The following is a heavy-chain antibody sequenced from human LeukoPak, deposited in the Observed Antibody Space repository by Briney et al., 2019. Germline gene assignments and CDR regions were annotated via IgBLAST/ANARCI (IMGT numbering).Heavy chain of an antibody. J-gene: IGHJ3*02. V-gene: IGHV3-20*04. CDR1: GFTFDDYG. Sequence: GGSLRLSCAASGFTFDDYGISWVRQAPGKGLEWISGVNWNGGSTGYADSVKGRFTISRDNAKNSLYLQMNSLRAEDTAVYYCARELKLWFGEYRGAFDIWGQGTMVTVSS. CDR2: VNWNGGST. CDR3: ARELKLWFGEYRGAFDI. D-gene: IGHD3-10*01.